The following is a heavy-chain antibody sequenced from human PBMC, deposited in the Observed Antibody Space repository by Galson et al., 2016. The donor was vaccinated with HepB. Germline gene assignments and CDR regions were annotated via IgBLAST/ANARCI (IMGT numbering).Heavy chain of an antibody. CDR2: IHYSGST. CDR1: GGSISSYY. J-gene: IGHJ4*02. V-gene: IGHV4-59*01. Sequence: SETLSLTCSVSGGSISSYYWNWIRQPPGKGLEWIGYIHYSGSTNYNPSLKSRVTISVDTSKNQFSLKLSSVTAADTAVYYCARGGYYYDSSGYSEGGHFDYWGQGTLVIVSS. CDR3: ARGGYYYDSSGYSEGGHFDY. D-gene: IGHD3-22*01.